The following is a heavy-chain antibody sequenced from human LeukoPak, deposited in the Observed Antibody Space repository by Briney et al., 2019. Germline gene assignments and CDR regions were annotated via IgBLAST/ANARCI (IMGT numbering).Heavy chain of an antibody. D-gene: IGHD6-13*01. V-gene: IGHV3-53*01. J-gene: IGHJ5*02. CDR1: GFTVSDNY. CDR3: ARDAPQVPAAGVLAS. Sequence: GGSLRHSCAASGFTVSDNYMSWVRQAPGKGLEWVSVMYSGGDTYYADSVKGRFTFSRDISKNTLYLQMNGLRTEDTAMYYCARDAPQVPAAGVLASWGQGTLGTVSS. CDR2: MYSGGDT.